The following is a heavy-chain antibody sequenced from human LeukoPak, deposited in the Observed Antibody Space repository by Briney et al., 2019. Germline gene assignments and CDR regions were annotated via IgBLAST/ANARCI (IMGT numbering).Heavy chain of an antibody. V-gene: IGHV4-38-2*02. J-gene: IGHJ3*02. CDR1: GYSFNSGYY. D-gene: IGHD3-3*01. CDR3: ARERLKEYGVVIMVGFTDAFDI. CDR2: IHHSGNT. Sequence: PSETLSLTCIVSGYSFNSGYYWAWIRQPPGKGLEWIGSIHHSGNTYNNPSLKSRVTISVDTSKRQFSLRLSSVTAADTAVYYCARERLKEYGVVIMVGFTDAFDIWGQGTMVTVSS.